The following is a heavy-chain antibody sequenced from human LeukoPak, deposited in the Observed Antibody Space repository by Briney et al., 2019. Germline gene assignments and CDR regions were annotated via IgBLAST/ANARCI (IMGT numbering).Heavy chain of an antibody. CDR2: IYSGGST. J-gene: IGHJ6*04. CDR3: ARDLGGRMGLSAV. Sequence: PGGSLRLSCAASGFTFSSYSMNWVRQAPGKGLEWVSVIYSGGSTNYADSVKGRFTISRDSSKNTLYLQMNSLRAEDTAVYYCARDLGGRMGLSAVWGEGTTVTVSS. D-gene: IGHD5-24*01. V-gene: IGHV3-53*01. CDR1: GFTFSSYS.